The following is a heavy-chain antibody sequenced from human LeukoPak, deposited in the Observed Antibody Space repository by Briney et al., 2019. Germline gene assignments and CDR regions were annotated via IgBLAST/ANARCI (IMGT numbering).Heavy chain of an antibody. CDR3: ATFPSGSWSAY. J-gene: IGHJ4*02. CDR2: IRSKADSYAT. Sequence: PGGSLRLSCAASGFTFSDSGMHWVRQAFGKGLEWVGHIRSKADSYATVYAASAKGRFTITRDDSENTAYLQMNSLKTEDTAVYYCATFPSGSWSAYWGQGTLVTVSS. V-gene: IGHV3-73*01. CDR1: GFTFSDSG. D-gene: IGHD1-26*01.